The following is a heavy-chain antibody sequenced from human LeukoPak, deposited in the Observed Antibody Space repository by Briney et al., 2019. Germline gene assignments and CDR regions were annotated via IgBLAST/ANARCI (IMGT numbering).Heavy chain of an antibody. Sequence: GRSLRLSCAASGFAFSSYGMHWVRQAPGKGLEWVAAIWYDGSNQYYADSVKGRFTISRDNSKNTLYLQMNSLRAEDTAVYYCARLGSNVVAATPADYWGQGTLVTVSS. J-gene: IGHJ4*02. CDR2: IWYDGSNQ. CDR1: GFAFSSYG. D-gene: IGHD2-15*01. CDR3: ARLGSNVVAATPADY. V-gene: IGHV3-33*01.